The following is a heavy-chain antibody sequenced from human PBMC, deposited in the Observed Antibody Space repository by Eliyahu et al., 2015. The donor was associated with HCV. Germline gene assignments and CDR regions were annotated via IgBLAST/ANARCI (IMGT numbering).Heavy chain of an antibody. Sequence: QVQLQESGPGLVKPSETLSLTCTVSGYSXXXGYYWGWXRXPPGKGLEWIGGIYHSGSTYYNPSLKSRVTISVDTSKNQFSLKLSSVTAADTAVYYCARVKGIPHIVVVFFDYWGQGTLVTVSS. CDR3: ARVKGIPHIVVVFFDY. D-gene: IGHD2-21*01. J-gene: IGHJ4*02. V-gene: IGHV4-38-2*02. CDR1: GYSXXXGYY. CDR2: IYHSGST.